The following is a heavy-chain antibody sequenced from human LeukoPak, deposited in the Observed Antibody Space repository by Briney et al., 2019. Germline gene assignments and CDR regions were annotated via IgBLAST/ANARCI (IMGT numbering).Heavy chain of an antibody. J-gene: IGHJ5*02. CDR1: GFTFSSYE. V-gene: IGHV3-48*03. D-gene: IGHD3-9*01. Sequence: GGSLRLSCAASGFTFSSYEMNWVRQAPGKGLEWVSYISSSGSTIYYADSVKGRFTISRDNAKNSLYLQMNGLRAEDTAVYYCARAYYDILTGANWFDPWGQGTLVTVSS. CDR3: ARAYYDILTGANWFDP. CDR2: ISSSGSTI.